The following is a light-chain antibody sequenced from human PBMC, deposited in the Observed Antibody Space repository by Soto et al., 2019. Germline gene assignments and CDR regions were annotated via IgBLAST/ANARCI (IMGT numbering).Light chain of an antibody. J-gene: IGLJ1*01. CDR2: EVS. CDR3: SSYTSSSTRV. CDR1: SNDDDAYDF. Sequence: QSALTQRASVYGSPGLSITISCNETSNDDDAYDFVSWNQQNPDKAPKIMIYEVSNRPPGVSNRFSGSKSVNTATLTISWLQAEDEADYYCSSYTSSSTRVFGTGTKVTVL. V-gene: IGLV2-14*03.